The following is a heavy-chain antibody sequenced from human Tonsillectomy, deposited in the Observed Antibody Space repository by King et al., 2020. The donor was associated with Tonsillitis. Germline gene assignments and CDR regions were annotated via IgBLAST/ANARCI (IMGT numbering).Heavy chain of an antibody. Sequence: VQLVESGGGVVQPGRSLRLSCAASGFTFSSYGMHWVRQAPGKGLEWVAVISYVGSNKYYADSVKGRFTISRDNSKNTLYLQMNSLRAEETAVYYCAKMGYSYGFFDYWGQGTLVTVSS. D-gene: IGHD5-18*01. CDR2: ISYVGSNK. CDR3: AKMGYSYGFFDY. J-gene: IGHJ4*02. CDR1: GFTFSSYG. V-gene: IGHV3-30*18.